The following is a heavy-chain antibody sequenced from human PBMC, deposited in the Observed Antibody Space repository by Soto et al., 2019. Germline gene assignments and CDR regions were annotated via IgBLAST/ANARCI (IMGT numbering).Heavy chain of an antibody. J-gene: IGHJ6*03. CDR2: IGTAGDT. V-gene: IGHV3-13*01. CDR3: ARGNWNDVDYYYYYMDV. Sequence: GSLRLSCAASGFTFSSYDMHWVRQATGKGLEWVSAIGTAGDTYYPGSVKGRFTISRENAKNSLYLQMNSLRAGDTAVYYCARGNWNDVDYYYYYMDVWGKGTTVTVSS. D-gene: IGHD1-1*01. CDR1: GFTFSSYD.